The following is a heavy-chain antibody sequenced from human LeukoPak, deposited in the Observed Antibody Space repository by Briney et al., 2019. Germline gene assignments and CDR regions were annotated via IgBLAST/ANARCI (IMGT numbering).Heavy chain of an antibody. Sequence: SETLSLSCAVYGGSFSGYYWSWIRQPTGKGLEWIGEINHSGSTNYNPSVKGRVTISVDTSKNQFALKLSSGTAADTAVYYCARGYPQTRITMVRVVMKYAFDIWGQGTMVTVSS. CDR2: INHSGST. D-gene: IGHD3-10*01. V-gene: IGHV4-34*01. J-gene: IGHJ3*02. CDR1: GGSFSGYY. CDR3: ARGYPQTRITMVRVVMKYAFDI.